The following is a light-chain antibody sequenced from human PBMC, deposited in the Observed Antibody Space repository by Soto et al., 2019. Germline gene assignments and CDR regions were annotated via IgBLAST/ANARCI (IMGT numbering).Light chain of an antibody. CDR1: SGDVGGYNY. Sequence: QSALTQPASVSGSPRQWITISCTGTSGDVGGYNYVSWYQQHPGKAPKLMIYDVSNRPSGVSNRFSGSKSGNTASLTISGLQAEDEADYYCSSYTSSSTYVFGPGTKVTVL. CDR3: SSYTSSSTYV. CDR2: DVS. V-gene: IGLV2-14*01. J-gene: IGLJ1*01.